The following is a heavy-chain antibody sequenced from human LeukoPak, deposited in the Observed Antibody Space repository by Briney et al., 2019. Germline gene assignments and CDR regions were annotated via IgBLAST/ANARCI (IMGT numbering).Heavy chain of an antibody. J-gene: IGHJ4*02. Sequence: PGRPLRLSCAASGFTFSSYGMHWVRRPPGKALEWVAVISYDGINKYHADSVKGRFTISRDNSKNTLYLQMNSLRAEDTALYYCANLYGDSGLDYWGQGTLVTVSS. CDR2: ISYDGINK. V-gene: IGHV3-30*18. CDR1: GFTFSSYG. D-gene: IGHD4-17*01. CDR3: ANLYGDSGLDY.